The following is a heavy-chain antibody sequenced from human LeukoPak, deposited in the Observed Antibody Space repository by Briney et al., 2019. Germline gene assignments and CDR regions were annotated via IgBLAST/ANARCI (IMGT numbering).Heavy chain of an antibody. CDR1: GGSISSGGYY. D-gene: IGHD3-3*01. CDR2: IYYSGST. CDR3: ARDNKSGTYYDFWSGTSNWFDP. J-gene: IGHJ5*02. Sequence: SETLSLTCTVSGGSISSGGYYWSWIRQHPGKGLEWIGYIYYSGSTYYNPSLKSRVTISVDTSKNQFSLKLSSVTAADTAVYYCARDNKSGTYYDFWSGTSNWFDPWGRGTLVTVSS. V-gene: IGHV4-31*03.